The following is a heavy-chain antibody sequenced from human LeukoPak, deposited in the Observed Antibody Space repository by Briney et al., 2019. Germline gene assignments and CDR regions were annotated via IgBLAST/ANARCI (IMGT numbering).Heavy chain of an antibody. J-gene: IGHJ1*01. CDR3: ARSFRYYYDSSGSRVEYFQH. CDR2: IYYSGST. Sequence: SETLSLTCTVSGGSISSSSYYWGWIRQPPGKGLEWIGSIYYSGSTYYNPSLKSRVTISVDTSKNQFSLKLSSVTAADTAVYYCARSFRYYYDSSGSRVEYFQHWGQGTLVTVSS. CDR1: GGSISSSSYY. V-gene: IGHV4-39*01. D-gene: IGHD3-22*01.